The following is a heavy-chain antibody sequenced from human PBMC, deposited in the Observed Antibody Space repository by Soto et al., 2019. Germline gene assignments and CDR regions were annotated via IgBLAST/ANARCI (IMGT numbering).Heavy chain of an antibody. V-gene: IGHV1-69*01. Sequence: QVQLVQSGAEVKKPGSSVKVSCKASGGTFSSYAVSWVRQAPGQGLEWMGGIIPVSDTTNYAQKFQGRVTITADESTYTAYMELSSLRSEDTAVYYCAREGPKIVVVPAAIMSYGEIQYGMDVWGQGTTVTVSS. CDR2: IIPVSDTT. D-gene: IGHD2-2*01. CDR3: AREGPKIVVVPAAIMSYGEIQYGMDV. CDR1: GGTFSSYA. J-gene: IGHJ6*02.